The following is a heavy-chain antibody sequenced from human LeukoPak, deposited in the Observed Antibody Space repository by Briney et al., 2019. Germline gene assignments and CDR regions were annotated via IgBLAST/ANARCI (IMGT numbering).Heavy chain of an antibody. V-gene: IGHV3-33*08. D-gene: IGHD4-11*01. CDR1: GFTFSTHW. Sequence: PGGSLRLSCESSGFTFSTHWMSWVRQAPGKGLKWVAVIWSDATNRFYGASVKGRFTISRDNSQNTVFLQMNSLRAEDTAIYYCARDAQRGFDYSNSLEYWGHGTLVTVSS. J-gene: IGHJ4*01. CDR3: ARDAQRGFDYSNSLEY. CDR2: IWSDATNR.